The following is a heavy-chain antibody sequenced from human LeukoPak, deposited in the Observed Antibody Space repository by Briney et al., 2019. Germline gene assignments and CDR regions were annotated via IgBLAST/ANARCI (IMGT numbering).Heavy chain of an antibody. Sequence: GGSLRLSCTASGFTFGDYAMSWVRQAPGKGLEWVGFIRSKAYGGTTEYAASVKGRFTISRDDSKSIAYLQMNSLKTEDTAVYYCTVVTLVHEEFDYWGQGTLVTVSS. CDR1: GFTFGDYA. CDR2: IRSKAYGGTT. D-gene: IGHD4-23*01. V-gene: IGHV3-49*04. J-gene: IGHJ4*02. CDR3: TVVTLVHEEFDY.